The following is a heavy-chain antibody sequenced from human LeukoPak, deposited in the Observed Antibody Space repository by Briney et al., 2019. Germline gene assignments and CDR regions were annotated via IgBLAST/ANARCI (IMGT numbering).Heavy chain of an antibody. J-gene: IGHJ3*02. D-gene: IGHD2-2*01. CDR3: ARGDGDTEGCSSTSCYFAFDI. CDR2: IKQDGGEK. Sequence: TGGSLRLSCAASGFTFSSYAMSWVRQAPGKGLEWVANIKQDGGEKYYVDSVKGRFTISRDNAKNSLYLQMNSLRAEDTAVYYCARGDGDTEGCSSTSCYFAFDIWGQGTMVTVSS. CDR1: GFTFSSYA. V-gene: IGHV3-7*04.